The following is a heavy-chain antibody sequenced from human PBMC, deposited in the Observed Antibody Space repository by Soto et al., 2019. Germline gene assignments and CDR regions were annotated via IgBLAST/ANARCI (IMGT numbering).Heavy chain of an antibody. CDR1: GFTFSSYG. V-gene: IGHV3-33*01. J-gene: IGHJ5*02. D-gene: IGHD3-22*01. CDR3: ARDNYYDSSGYYGWFDP. Sequence: GGSLRLSCAASGFTFSSYGMHWVRQAPGKGLEWVAVIWYDGSNKYYADSVKGRFTISRDNSKNTLYLQMNSLRAEDTAVYYCARDNYYDSSGYYGWFDPWGQGTLVTVSS. CDR2: IWYDGSNK.